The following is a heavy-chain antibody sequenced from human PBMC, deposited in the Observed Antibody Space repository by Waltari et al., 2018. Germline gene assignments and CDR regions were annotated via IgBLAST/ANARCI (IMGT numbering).Heavy chain of an antibody. Sequence: QVQLQESGPGLVKPSETLSLTCAVSGYSISSGYYWGWIRQPPGKGLEWIGNIFHSGSTNYNPSLKSRVTISVDSSKNQLSLKLSSVTAADTAVYYCARRAAITAAGPTYYMDVWGKGTTVTVSS. CDR1: GYSISSGYY. J-gene: IGHJ6*03. V-gene: IGHV4-38-2*01. D-gene: IGHD6-13*01. CDR2: IFHSGST. CDR3: ARRAAITAAGPTYYMDV.